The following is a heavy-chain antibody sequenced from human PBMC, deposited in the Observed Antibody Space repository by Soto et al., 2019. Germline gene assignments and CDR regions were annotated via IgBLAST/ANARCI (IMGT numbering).Heavy chain of an antibody. CDR1: GYTFTSYD. V-gene: IGHV1-8*01. J-gene: IGHJ3*02. D-gene: IGHD2-21*01. CDR2: MIPNIAER. CDR3: TIGSWSGEVFDI. Sequence: ASVKVSCKASGYTFTSYDINWVRQATGQGLEWMGWMIPNIAERDYAQKFQDRVTMTRNKSTTTVYMELSSLRSEDTALYYCTIGSWSGEVFDIWGQGTMVTVSS.